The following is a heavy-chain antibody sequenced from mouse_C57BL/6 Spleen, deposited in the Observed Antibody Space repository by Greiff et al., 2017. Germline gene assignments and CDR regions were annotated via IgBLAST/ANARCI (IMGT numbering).Heavy chain of an antibody. Sequence: QVQLQQPGAELVRPGSSVKLSCKASGYTFTSYWMHWVKQRPIQGLEWIGNIDPSDSETHYNQKFKDKATLTVDKSSSTAYMQLSSLTSEDSAVYYWSRGGSRDYFAMDYWGQGTSVTVSS. D-gene: IGHD1-1*01. CDR1: GYTFTSYW. CDR2: IDPSDSET. J-gene: IGHJ4*01. V-gene: IGHV1-52*01. CDR3: SRGGSRDYFAMDY.